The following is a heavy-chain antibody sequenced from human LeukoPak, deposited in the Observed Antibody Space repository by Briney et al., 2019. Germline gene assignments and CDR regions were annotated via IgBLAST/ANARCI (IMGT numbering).Heavy chain of an antibody. CDR1: GGSISSSSYY. D-gene: IGHD6-13*01. CDR3: AREFSIVAAPNWFDP. V-gene: IGHV4-39*07. CDR2: IYYSGST. J-gene: IGHJ5*02. Sequence: SETLSLTCTVSGGSISSSSYYWGWIRQPPGKGLEWIGSIYYSGSTYYNPSLKSRVTISVDTSKNQFSLKLSSVTAADTAVYYCAREFSIVAAPNWFDPWGQGTLVTVSS.